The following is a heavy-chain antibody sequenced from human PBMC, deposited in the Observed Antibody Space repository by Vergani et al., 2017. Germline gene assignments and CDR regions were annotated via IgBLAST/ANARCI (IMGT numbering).Heavy chain of an antibody. Sequence: QVQLQQWGGGLLKPSETLSLTCVVNGGSFTSYHWTWIRQSPGEGLEWVGDIDHTGRPDSNPSLKSRLTMSVDKSPNQFSLTLNSVTATDTAIYFFARVNSETNGHLYYYYYMDVWGQGTAVTVS. J-gene: IGHJ6*03. CDR1: GGSFTSYH. D-gene: IGHD2-8*01. V-gene: IGHV4-34*01. CDR3: ARVNSETNGHLYYYYYMDV. CDR2: IDHTGRP.